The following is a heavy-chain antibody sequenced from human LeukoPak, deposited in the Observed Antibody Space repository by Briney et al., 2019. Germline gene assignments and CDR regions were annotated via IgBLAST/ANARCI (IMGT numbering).Heavy chain of an antibody. J-gene: IGHJ4*02. CDR1: GFTFSGYG. D-gene: IGHD3-22*01. Sequence: QSGGSLRLSCAVSGFTFSGYGMHWVRQAPGKGLEWVAVIWYDGNSKYYAGSVKGRFTISRDNSKNTLYLQMNSLRVEDTAVYYCARGHSSAYVEYWGQGTLVTVSS. CDR3: ARGHSSAYVEY. V-gene: IGHV3-33*01. CDR2: IWYDGNSK.